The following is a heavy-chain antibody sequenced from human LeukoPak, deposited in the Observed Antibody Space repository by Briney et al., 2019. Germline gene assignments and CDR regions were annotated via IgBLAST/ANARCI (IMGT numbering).Heavy chain of an antibody. J-gene: IGHJ6*02. CDR1: GFIVSNSY. CDR3: ARDVEKRGIAAAGWPYYYYGMDV. D-gene: IGHD6-13*01. V-gene: IGHV3-21*01. CDR2: ISSSSSYI. Sequence: GGSLRLSCAASGFIVSNSYMSWVRQAPGKGLEWVSSISSSSSYIYYADSVKGRFTISRDNAKNSLYLQMNSLRAEDTAVYYCARDVEKRGIAAAGWPYYYYGMDVWGQGTTVTVSS.